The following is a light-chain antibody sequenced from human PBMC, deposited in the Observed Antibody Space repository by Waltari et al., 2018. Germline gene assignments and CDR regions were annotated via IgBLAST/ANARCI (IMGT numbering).Light chain of an antibody. Sequence: EIVLTQSPGTLSLSPGERATLSCRASQSVGRYLAWYQQKPGQAPRLLIYGASSRATGIPDRFSGSGSGTDFSLTISRLEPEDFAVYYCQNHERLPAVFGQGTKVEIK. CDR1: QSVGRY. V-gene: IGKV3-20*01. CDR2: GAS. J-gene: IGKJ1*01. CDR3: QNHERLPAV.